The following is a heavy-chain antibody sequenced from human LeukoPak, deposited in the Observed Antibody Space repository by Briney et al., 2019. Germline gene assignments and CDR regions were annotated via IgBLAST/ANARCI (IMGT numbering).Heavy chain of an antibody. D-gene: IGHD2-2*01. CDR2: IKQDGSEK. J-gene: IGHJ6*04. CDR3: ARGLLGYCSSTSCPPGDV. Sequence: GGSLRLSCAASGFTFSSYWMSWVRQAPGKGLEWVANIKQDGSEKYYVDSVKGRFTISRDNAKNSLYLQMNSLRAEDTAVYYCARGLLGYCSSTSCPPGDVWGKGTTVTVSS. V-gene: IGHV3-7*01. CDR1: GFTFSSYW.